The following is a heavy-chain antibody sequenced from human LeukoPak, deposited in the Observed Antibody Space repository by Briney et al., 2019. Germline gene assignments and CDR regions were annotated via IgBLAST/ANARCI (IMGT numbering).Heavy chain of an antibody. V-gene: IGHV3-43D*03. D-gene: IGHD5-24*01. Sequence: GGSLRLSCAASGFTFDDYAMHWVRQAPGKGLEWVSLISWDGGSPYYADSVKGRFTISRDNSKNSLYLQMNSLRAEDTAVYYCARTRDGYNTNWFDPWGQGTLVTVSS. CDR2: ISWDGGSP. CDR1: GFTFDDYA. J-gene: IGHJ5*02. CDR3: ARTRDGYNTNWFDP.